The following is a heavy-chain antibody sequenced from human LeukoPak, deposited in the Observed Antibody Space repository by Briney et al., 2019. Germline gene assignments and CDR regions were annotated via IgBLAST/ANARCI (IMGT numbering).Heavy chain of an antibody. V-gene: IGHV1-18*01. J-gene: IGHJ4*02. D-gene: IGHD2-15*01. CDR2: ISAYNCNT. CDR3: AREGLGYCSGGSCYSDYFDY. Sequence: ASVKVSCKASGYIFTSYGISWVRQAPGQGLEWMGWISAYNCNTNYAQKLQGRVTMTTDTSTSTAYMELRSLRSDDTAVYYCAREGLGYCSGGSCYSDYFDYWGQGTLVTVSS. CDR1: GYIFTSYG.